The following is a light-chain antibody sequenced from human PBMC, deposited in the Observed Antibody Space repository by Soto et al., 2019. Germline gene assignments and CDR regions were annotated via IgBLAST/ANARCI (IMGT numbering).Light chain of an antibody. J-gene: IGLJ1*01. CDR3: QSYDSSLSGFYV. CDR1: SSNIGAGYD. V-gene: IGLV1-40*01. Sequence: QSVLTHPPSVSGAPGHRVTISCTGSSSNIGAGYDVHWYQQLPGTAPKLLIYGNSNRPSGVPDRFSGSKSGTSASLAITGLQAEDEADYYCQSYDSSLSGFYVFGTGTKVTVL. CDR2: GNS.